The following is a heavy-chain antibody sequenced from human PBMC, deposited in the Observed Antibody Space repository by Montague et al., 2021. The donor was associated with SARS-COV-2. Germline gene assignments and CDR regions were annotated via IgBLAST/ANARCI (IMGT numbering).Heavy chain of an antibody. CDR3: ARLRDGVVPSPILGVGPYFSYYYMDV. J-gene: IGHJ6*03. CDR1: GGSFSGYY. D-gene: IGHD3-10*01. V-gene: IGHV4-34*01. CDR2: INHGGST. Sequence: SETLSLTRAVHGGSFSGYYWNWIRQPPGKGLEWIGEINHGGSTNYNPSLKSRLTISTDTSKNQFSLKLTSVAAADTAVYYCARLRDGVVPSPILGVGPYFSYYYMDVWGKGTTVTVSS.